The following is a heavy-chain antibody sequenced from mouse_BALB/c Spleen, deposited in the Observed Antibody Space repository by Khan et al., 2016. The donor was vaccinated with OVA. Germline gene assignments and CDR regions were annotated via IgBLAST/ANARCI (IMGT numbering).Heavy chain of an antibody. J-gene: IGHJ2*01. CDR1: GSSITSGYS. D-gene: IGHD1-1*01. Sequence: EVQLQESGPDLVKPSQSLSLTCTVTGSSITSGYSWHWIRQFPGTKLEWMGSIHYSGITTYNPSLKSRISLTRDTSKNQFFLQLNSVTTEDTAPYYGARFDGGRAWDYGGQGTTLTGST. CDR2: IHYSGIT. CDR3: ARFDGGRAWDY. V-gene: IGHV3-1*02.